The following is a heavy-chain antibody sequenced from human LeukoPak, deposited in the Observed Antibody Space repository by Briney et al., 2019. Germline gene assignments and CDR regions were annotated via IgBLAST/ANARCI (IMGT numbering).Heavy chain of an antibody. Sequence: GGSLRLSCAASGFTFSSYGMHSVRQAPGKRLEWVAFIRYDGSNKYYADSVKGRFTISRDNSKNTLYLQMNSLRAEDTAVYYCAKARSIAAAGPAFDYWGQGTLVTVSS. CDR1: GFTFSSYG. D-gene: IGHD6-13*01. CDR3: AKARSIAAAGPAFDY. CDR2: IRYDGSNK. V-gene: IGHV3-30*02. J-gene: IGHJ4*02.